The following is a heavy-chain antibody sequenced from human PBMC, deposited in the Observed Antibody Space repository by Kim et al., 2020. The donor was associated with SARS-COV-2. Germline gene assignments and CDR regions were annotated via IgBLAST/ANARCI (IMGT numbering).Heavy chain of an antibody. CDR1: GFTFSSYG. J-gene: IGHJ6*02. Sequence: GGSLRLSCAASGFTFSSYGMHWVRQAPGKGLEWVAVIWYDGSNKYYADSVKGRFTISRDNSKNTLYLQMNSLRAEDTAVYYCARDQFDDFWSGDTSLTGFYGMDVWGQGTTVTVSS. CDR3: ARDQFDDFWSGDTSLTGFYGMDV. CDR2: IWYDGSNK. V-gene: IGHV3-33*01. D-gene: IGHD3-3*01.